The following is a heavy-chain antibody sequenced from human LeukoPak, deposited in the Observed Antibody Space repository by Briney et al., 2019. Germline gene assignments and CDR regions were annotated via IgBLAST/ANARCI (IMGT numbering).Heavy chain of an antibody. D-gene: IGHD2-8*01. Sequence: SETLSLTCTVSGGSISSSSYSWGWIRQPPGKGLEWIGSIYYSGNTYNNPSLKSRVTISVDTSKNQFSLKLSSVTAADTAVYYCARVGYCTNGVCSQRIFDYWGQGTLVTVSS. CDR2: IYYSGNT. CDR1: GGSISSSSYS. CDR3: ARVGYCTNGVCSQRIFDY. J-gene: IGHJ4*02. V-gene: IGHV4-39*01.